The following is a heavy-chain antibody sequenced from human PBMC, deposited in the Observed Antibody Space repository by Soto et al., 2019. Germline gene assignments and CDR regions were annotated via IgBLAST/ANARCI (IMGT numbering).Heavy chain of an antibody. CDR1: GGSISSYY. J-gene: IGHJ6*03. V-gene: IGHV4-59*12. CDR2: IYHSGST. D-gene: IGHD6-6*01. Sequence: PSETLSLTCTVSGGSISSYYWSWIRQPPGKALEWIGYIYHSGSTNYNPSLKSRVTISVDTSKNQFSLKLSSVTAADTAVYYCARVIAARPPYYYYYMDVWGKGTTVTVSS. CDR3: ARVIAARPPYYYYYMDV.